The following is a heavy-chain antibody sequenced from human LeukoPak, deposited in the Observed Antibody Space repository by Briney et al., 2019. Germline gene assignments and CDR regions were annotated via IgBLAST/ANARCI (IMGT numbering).Heavy chain of an antibody. CDR1: GFTFSSYG. V-gene: IGHV3-9*03. D-gene: IGHD6-13*01. Sequence: SLRLSCAASGFTFSSYGMHWVRQAPGKGLEWVSGISWNGGTMGYADSVKGRFTISRDNAKNSLYLQMNSLRVEDMALYYCAKGYSSSWYRDWFDPWGQGTLVTVSS. CDR2: ISWNGGTM. CDR3: AKGYSSSWYRDWFDP. J-gene: IGHJ5*02.